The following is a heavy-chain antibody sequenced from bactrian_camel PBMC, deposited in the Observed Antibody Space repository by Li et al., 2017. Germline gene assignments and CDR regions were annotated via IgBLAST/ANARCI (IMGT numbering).Heavy chain of an antibody. V-gene: IGHV3-2*01. CDR1: GLTISSHY. CDR2: TYTAGSST. D-gene: IGHD6*01. CDR3: AADPGSWSFEYDY. J-gene: IGHJ4*01. Sequence: QVQLVESGGGLVQPGGSLRLSCAASGLTISSHYMSWVRQAPGKGLEWVSSTYTAGSSTYYSDSVKGRFTISKDNAKNMLYLEMDSLKPEDTAVYYCAADPGSWSFEYDYWGQGTQVTVS.